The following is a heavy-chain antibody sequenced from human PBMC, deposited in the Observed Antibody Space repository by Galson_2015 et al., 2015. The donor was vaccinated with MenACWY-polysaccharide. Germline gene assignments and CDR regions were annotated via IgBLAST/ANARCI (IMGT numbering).Heavy chain of an antibody. CDR2: ISSSSTI. Sequence: SLRLSCAASGFTFSNYHMNWVRQAPGKGLEWASYISSSSTIYYADSVNGRFTISRDNAKHSLYLQMNSLRAEDTAVYYCARVRIASRSFDYWGQGTLVTVSS. CDR3: ARVRIASRSFDY. J-gene: IGHJ4*02. CDR1: GFTFSNYH. D-gene: IGHD6-13*01. V-gene: IGHV3-69-1*01.